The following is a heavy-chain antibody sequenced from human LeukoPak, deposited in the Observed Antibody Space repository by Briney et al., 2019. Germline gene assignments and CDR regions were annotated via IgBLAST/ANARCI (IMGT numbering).Heavy chain of an antibody. CDR2: INPGTNIV. J-gene: IGHJ5*02. CDR3: TRDPRLCDH. CDR1: GFTFTNYY. V-gene: IGHV3-11*01. Sequence: PGGSLRLSCAASGFTFTNYYMTWIRQAPGKGLEWVAYINPGTNIVNYADSVKGRFTVSRDSAERSLYLHMNSLRAEDTAVYYCTRDPRLCDHWGQGTLVTVSS. D-gene: IGHD2/OR15-2a*01.